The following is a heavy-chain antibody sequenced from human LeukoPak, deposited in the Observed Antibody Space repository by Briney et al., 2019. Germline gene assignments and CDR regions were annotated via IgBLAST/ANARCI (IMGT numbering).Heavy chain of an antibody. V-gene: IGHV1-2*02. CDR1: GYTFTGYY. J-gene: IGHJ4*02. CDR3: ARTPWTVVTGFDY. D-gene: IGHD4-23*01. CDR2: INPNSGGT. Sequence: ASVKVSCKASGYTFTGYYMHWVRQAPGQGLEWMGWINPNSGGTNYAQKFQGRVTMTRDTSISTAYMELSRLRSDDTAVYYCARTPWTVVTGFDYWGQGTLVTVSS.